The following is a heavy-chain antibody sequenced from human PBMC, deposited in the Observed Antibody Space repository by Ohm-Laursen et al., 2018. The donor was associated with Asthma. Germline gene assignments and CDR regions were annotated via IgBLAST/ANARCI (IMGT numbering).Heavy chain of an antibody. CDR3: AKGWYYDYVWGSYRWFDY. Sequence: SLRLSCAASGFSFSSYGMHWVRQAPGKGLEWVAVMSYDGSNKYYADSVKGRFTISRDNSKNTLYLQMNSLRAEDTAVYYCAKGWYYDYVWGSYRWFDYWGQGTLVTVSS. CDR1: GFSFSSYG. V-gene: IGHV3-30*18. CDR2: MSYDGSNK. J-gene: IGHJ4*02. D-gene: IGHD3-16*02.